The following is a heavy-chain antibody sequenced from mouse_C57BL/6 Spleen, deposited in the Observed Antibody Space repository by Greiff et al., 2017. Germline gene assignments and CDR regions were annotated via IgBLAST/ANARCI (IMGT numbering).Heavy chain of an antibody. J-gene: IGHJ3*01. CDR3: ARESDYDRFAY. Sequence: EVQLQQSGPELVKPGASVKISCKASGYTFTDYYMNWVKQSHGKSLEWIGDINPNNGGTSYNQKFKGKATLTVDKSSSTAYMELRSLTSEDSAVYYCARESDYDRFAYWGQGTLVTVSA. D-gene: IGHD2-4*01. V-gene: IGHV1-26*01. CDR2: INPNNGGT. CDR1: GYTFTDYY.